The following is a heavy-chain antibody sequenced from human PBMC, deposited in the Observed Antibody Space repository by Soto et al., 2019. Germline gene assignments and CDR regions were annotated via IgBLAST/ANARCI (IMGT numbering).Heavy chain of an antibody. Sequence: SETLSLTCTVSGGSISSHYWSWVRQAPGKGLEWTGHIYYRGSTSYNPSLRSRSTISVDTSNNQFSLKLNSVTTADTAVYYCARDGREASGMDVWGQGTKVTVSS. D-gene: IGHD1-26*01. V-gene: IGHV4-59*11. CDR1: GGSISSHY. CDR2: IYYRGST. J-gene: IGHJ6*02. CDR3: ARDGREASGMDV.